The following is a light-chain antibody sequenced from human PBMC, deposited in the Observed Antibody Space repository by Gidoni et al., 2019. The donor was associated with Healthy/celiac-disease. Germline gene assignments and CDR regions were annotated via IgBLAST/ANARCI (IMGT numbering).Light chain of an antibody. CDR2: GAS. CDR1: QSVISSY. Sequence: ETAVTQSPGTLRLSPAESATLSCRASQSVISSYLAWYQQKPGQAPRLLIYGASSRATGIPDRFSGSGSGTDFTLTISRLEPEDFAVYYCQQYGSSPLTFGGGTKVEIK. V-gene: IGKV3-20*01. CDR3: QQYGSSPLT. J-gene: IGKJ4*01.